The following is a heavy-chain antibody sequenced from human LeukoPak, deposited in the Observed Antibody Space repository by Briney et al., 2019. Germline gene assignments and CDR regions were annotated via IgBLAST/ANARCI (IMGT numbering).Heavy chain of an antibody. V-gene: IGHV4-59*01. CDR3: ARDKQPGDY. CDR2: IHYSENT. D-gene: IGHD1-1*01. CDR1: GGSISSSL. Sequence: SETLSLTCTVSGGSISSSLWSWIRQPPGKGLEWIAYIHYSENTNYNPSLKSRVTISLDTSKNQFSLMLSSVTAADTAVYYCARDKQPGDYWGQGALVTVSS. J-gene: IGHJ4*02.